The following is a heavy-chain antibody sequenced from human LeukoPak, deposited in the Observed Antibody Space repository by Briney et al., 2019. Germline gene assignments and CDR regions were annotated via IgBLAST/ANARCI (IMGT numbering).Heavy chain of an antibody. D-gene: IGHD3-22*01. Sequence: GESLKISCKGSGYSLTSYWIGWVRQMPGKGLEWMGIIYPGDSDTRYSPSFQGQVTISADKSISTAYLQWSSLKASDTAMYYCARHDSSGYSDLEYYFDYWGQGTLVTVSS. V-gene: IGHV5-51*01. CDR2: IYPGDSDT. CDR1: GYSLTSYW. CDR3: ARHDSSGYSDLEYYFDY. J-gene: IGHJ4*02.